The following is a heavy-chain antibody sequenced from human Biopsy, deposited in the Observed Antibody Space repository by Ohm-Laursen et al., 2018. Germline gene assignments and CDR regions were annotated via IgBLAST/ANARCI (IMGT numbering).Heavy chain of an antibody. Sequence: ASVKVSCKVSGYTLTALSMHWVRQAPGRGLEWMGGFAPENGKTIYAQKFQGRITMNEDTSTDTAYMELSRLRSEDTAVYYCAADINVWNVNYWGQGTRVTVSS. CDR2: FAPENGKT. CDR1: GYTLTALS. J-gene: IGHJ4*02. V-gene: IGHV1-24*01. CDR3: AADINVWNVNY. D-gene: IGHD1-1*01.